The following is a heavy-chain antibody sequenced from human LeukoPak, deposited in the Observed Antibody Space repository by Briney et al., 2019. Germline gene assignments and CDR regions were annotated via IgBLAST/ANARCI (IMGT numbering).Heavy chain of an antibody. V-gene: IGHV1-2*02. CDR2: INPNSGGT. Sequence: ASVKVSCKASGYTFTGYYMHWVRQAPGQGLEWMGWINPNSGGTNYAQKFQGRVTMTRDTSISTAYMELSRLRSDDTAVYYCARVRYFDLNYYYYYYMDVWGKGTTVTISS. J-gene: IGHJ6*03. CDR1: GYTFTGYY. CDR3: ARVRYFDLNYYYYYYMDV. D-gene: IGHD3-9*01.